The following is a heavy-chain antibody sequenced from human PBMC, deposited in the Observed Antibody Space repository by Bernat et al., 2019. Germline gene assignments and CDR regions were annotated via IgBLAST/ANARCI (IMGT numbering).Heavy chain of an antibody. D-gene: IGHD3-9*01. CDR2: INHSGST. J-gene: IGHJ5*02. V-gene: IGHV4-34*01. CDR3: ARAPAGVADFDWLLYDSWFDH. CDR1: GGSFSGYY. Sequence: QVQLQQWGAGLLKPSETLSLTCAVYGGSFSGYYWSWIRQPPGKGLEWIGEINHSGSTNYNPPLQSRVTISVATSKNQFSLKLSSVTAADTAVYYCARAPAGVADFDWLLYDSWFDHWGQGTLVTVSS.